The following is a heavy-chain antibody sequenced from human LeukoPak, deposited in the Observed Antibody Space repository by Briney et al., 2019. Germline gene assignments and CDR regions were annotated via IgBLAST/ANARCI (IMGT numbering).Heavy chain of an antibody. CDR2: IIPIFGTA. J-gene: IGHJ3*02. CDR1: GGTFSSYA. V-gene: IGHV1-69*05. Sequence: SVKVSCKASGGTFSSYAISWVRQAAGQGLEWMGRIIPIFGTANYAQKFQGRVTITTDESTSTAYMELSSLRSEDTAVYYCAREVTPFDDFDIWGQGTMVTVSS. CDR3: AREVTPFDDFDI. D-gene: IGHD2-21*02.